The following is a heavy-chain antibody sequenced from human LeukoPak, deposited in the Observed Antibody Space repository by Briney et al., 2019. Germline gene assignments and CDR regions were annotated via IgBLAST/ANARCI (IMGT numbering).Heavy chain of an antibody. D-gene: IGHD6-13*01. V-gene: IGHV4-39*01. CDR3: ARLGYSSYVGY. CDR1: GGSISSSSYY. CDR2: IYYSGST. J-gene: IGHJ4*02. Sequence: PSETLSLTCTVSGGSISSSSYYWGWIRQPPGKGLEWIGSIYYSGSTYYNPSLKSRVTISVDTSKNQFSLKLSSVTAADTAVYYCARLGYSSYVGYGGQGTLVPVSS.